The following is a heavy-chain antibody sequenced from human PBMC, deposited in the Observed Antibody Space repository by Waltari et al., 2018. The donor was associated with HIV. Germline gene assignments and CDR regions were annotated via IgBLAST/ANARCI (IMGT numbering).Heavy chain of an antibody. J-gene: IGHJ4*02. CDR3: ARGHIEVAGFFDY. V-gene: IGHV4-59*01. CDR1: GGSISNYY. Sequence: QVQLQESGPGLVKPSETLSLTCSVSGGSISNYYWSWIRQPPWKGLEWIAYIYYSGSTNYTPSLKSRVTISVDTSENQFSLNLTSVTAADTAVYYCARGHIEVAGFFDYWGQGVLVSVSS. CDR2: IYYSGST. D-gene: IGHD6-19*01.